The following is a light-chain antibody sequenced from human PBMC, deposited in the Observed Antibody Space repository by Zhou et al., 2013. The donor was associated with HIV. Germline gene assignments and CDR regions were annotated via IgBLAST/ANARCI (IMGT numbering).Light chain of an antibody. J-gene: IGKJ4*01. CDR1: QSLVYSDGNTY. Sequence: DVVMTQSPLSLPVTLGQPASISCRSSQSLVYSDGNTYLNWFQQRPGQSPRRLIYKVSNRDSGVPERFSGSGSGTDFTLKISRVEAEDVGVYYCMQAVQTPLTFGGGTKVQIK. V-gene: IGKV2-30*01. CDR3: MQAVQTPLT. CDR2: KVS.